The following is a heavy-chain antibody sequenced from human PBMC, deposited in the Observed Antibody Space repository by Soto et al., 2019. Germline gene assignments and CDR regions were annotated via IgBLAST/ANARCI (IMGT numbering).Heavy chain of an antibody. V-gene: IGHV4-59*01. CDR3: ARVSIVGPTTYYYYGMDV. CDR1: GGSISSYY. D-gene: IGHD1-26*01. J-gene: IGHJ6*02. CDR2: IYYSGST. Sequence: QVQLQESGPGLVKPSETLSLTCTVSGGSISSYYWSWIRQPPGKGLEWIGYIYYSGSTNYNPSLKSRVAITVETSKNQFSLKLSSVNAADTAVYYCARVSIVGPTTYYYYGMDVWGQGTTVTVSS.